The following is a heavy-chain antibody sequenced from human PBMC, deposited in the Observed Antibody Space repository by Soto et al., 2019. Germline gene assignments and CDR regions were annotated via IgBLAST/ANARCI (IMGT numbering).Heavy chain of an antibody. D-gene: IGHD3-10*01. Sequence: GGSLRLSCAASGFTFSSYSMNWVRQAPGKGLEWVSSISSSSSNIYYSDSVKGRFTISRDNAKNSLFLQMNSLRAEDTAVYYCARSFSGLWFGEGAFDIWGQGTMVTVSS. V-gene: IGHV3-21*01. CDR3: ARSFSGLWFGEGAFDI. CDR2: ISSSSSNI. CDR1: GFTFSSYS. J-gene: IGHJ3*02.